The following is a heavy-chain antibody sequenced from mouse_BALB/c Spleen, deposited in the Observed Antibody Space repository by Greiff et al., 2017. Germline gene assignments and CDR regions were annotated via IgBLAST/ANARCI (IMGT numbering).Heavy chain of an antibody. J-gene: IGHJ4*01. CDR2: IDPANGNT. CDR3: ARAARVYYYAMDY. D-gene: IGHD3-1*01. Sequence: VHVKQSGAELVKPGASVKLSCTASGFNIKDTYMHWVKQRPEQGLEWIGRIDPANGNTKYDPKFQGKATITADTSSNTAYLQLSSLTSEDTAVYYCARAARVYYYAMDYWGQGTSVTVSS. V-gene: IGHV14-3*02. CDR1: GFNIKDTY.